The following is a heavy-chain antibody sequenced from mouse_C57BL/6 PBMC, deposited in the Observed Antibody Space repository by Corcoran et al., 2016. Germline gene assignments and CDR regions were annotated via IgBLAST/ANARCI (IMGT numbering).Heavy chain of an antibody. CDR2: INPNNGGT. V-gene: IGHV1-26*01. CDR1: GYTFTDYY. D-gene: IGHD1-1*01. CDR3: ARRNYYGEAMDY. J-gene: IGHJ4*01. Sequence: EVQLQQSGPELVKPGASVKISCKASGYTFTDYYMNWVKQSHGKSLEWIGDINPNNGGTSYNQKFKGKATLTVDKSSSTAYMELRSLTSEDSAVYYCARRNYYGEAMDYWGQGTSVTVSS.